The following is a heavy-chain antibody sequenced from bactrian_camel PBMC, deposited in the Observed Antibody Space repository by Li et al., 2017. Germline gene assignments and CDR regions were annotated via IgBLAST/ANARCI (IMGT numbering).Heavy chain of an antibody. CDR2: VVSGTYVT. V-gene: IGHV3S6*01. Sequence: HVQLVESGGGSVQAGGSLRLSCAASRYTSRNGYCMAWFRQAPGKEREGVAVVVSGTYVTFYADSVKGRFTISRDNAKDTLYLQMNSLKIEDTAVYYCALGSSRQATMTARGKGTQVTVS. D-gene: IGHD3*01. CDR1: RYTSRNGYC. J-gene: IGHJ4*01.